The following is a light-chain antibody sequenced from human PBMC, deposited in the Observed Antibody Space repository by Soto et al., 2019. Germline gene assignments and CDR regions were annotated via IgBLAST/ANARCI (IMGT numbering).Light chain of an antibody. CDR1: QSVSSSY. V-gene: IGKV3-20*01. CDR3: QQYGSSPYT. Sequence: EIVLTQSPGTLSLSPGERATLSCRASQSVSSSYLAWYQQKPGQAPRLLIYGASSRATCIPDRFSGSGSGTDFTLTISRLEPEDFAVYYCQQYGSSPYTFGQGTKL. CDR2: GAS. J-gene: IGKJ2*01.